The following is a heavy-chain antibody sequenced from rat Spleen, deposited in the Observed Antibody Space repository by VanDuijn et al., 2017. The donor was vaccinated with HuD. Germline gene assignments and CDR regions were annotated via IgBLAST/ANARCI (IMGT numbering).Heavy chain of an antibody. CDR1: EYSITSSYR. D-gene: IGHD1-9*01. CDR2: IDSAGSA. CDR3: ARDRGYTYYGYNYFFDY. V-gene: IGHV3-3*01. Sequence: QLQEAGPGLVKPSQSLSLSCSVTEYSITSSYRWNWIRKFPGNKLEWMGYIDSAGSAEYNPSLKSRISITRDTSKNQFFLKINSVTTEDTATYYCARDRGYTYYGYNYFFDYWGQGVMVTVSS. J-gene: IGHJ2*01.